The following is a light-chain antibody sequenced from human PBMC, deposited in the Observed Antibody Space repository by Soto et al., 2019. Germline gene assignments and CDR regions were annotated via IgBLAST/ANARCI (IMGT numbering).Light chain of an antibody. Sequence: EIVLTQAPGTLCLSPGEVATLSCSASQSVSNNYLAWYQQKPGQAPRLLIYGASNRATGIPDRFSGSGSGTDFTLTISRLEPEDVAVYYCKQYGSSGTCGQGTRVDIK. J-gene: IGKJ1*01. CDR2: GAS. CDR1: QSVSNNY. CDR3: KQYGSSGT. V-gene: IGKV3-20*01.